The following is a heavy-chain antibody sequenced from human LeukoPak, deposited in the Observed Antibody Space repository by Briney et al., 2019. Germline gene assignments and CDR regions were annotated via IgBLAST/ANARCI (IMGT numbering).Heavy chain of an antibody. V-gene: IGHV4-59*01. J-gene: IGHJ4*02. CDR1: GDSISNYY. D-gene: IGHD6-19*01. CDR2: MYNRGST. Sequence: SETLSLTCTVSGDSISNYYWSWIRQSPGKELEWIGYMYNRGSTIYNPSPKSRVTMSTDTSKNQFSLRLTSVTAADTAVYCARAEKAVTGTLDSWGQGTLITVSS. CDR3: ARAEKAVTGTLDS.